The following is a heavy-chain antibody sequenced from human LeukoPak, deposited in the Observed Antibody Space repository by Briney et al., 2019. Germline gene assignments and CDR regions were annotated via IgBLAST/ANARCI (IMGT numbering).Heavy chain of an antibody. D-gene: IGHD6-19*01. CDR3: ARSSYRDKSSGWYYFDY. CDR1: GGSISSGSYY. V-gene: IGHV4-30-4*08. CDR2: IYYSGST. Sequence: SETLSLTCTVSGGSISSGSYYWSWIRQPPGKGLEWIGYIYYSGSTYYNPSLKSRVTISVDTSKNQFSLKLSSVTAADTAVYYCARSSYRDKSSGWYYFDYWGQGTLVTVSS. J-gene: IGHJ4*02.